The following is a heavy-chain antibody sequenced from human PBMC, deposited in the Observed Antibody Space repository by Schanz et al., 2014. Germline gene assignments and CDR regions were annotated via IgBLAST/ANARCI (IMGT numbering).Heavy chain of an antibody. CDR3: ARDRGYCSGGSCLTFDY. CDR2: ISNDGSIK. J-gene: IGHJ4*02. CDR1: GFTFSSYA. V-gene: IGHV3-30-3*01. D-gene: IGHD2-15*01. Sequence: QVQLLQFGGGVVQPGRSLRLSCAASGFTFSSYAMHWVRQAPGKGLEWVALISNDGSIKYYADSVEGRFTISRDNSKNTLYLQMNTLRAEDTAVYYCARDRGYCSGGSCLTFDYWGQGTLVNDSS.